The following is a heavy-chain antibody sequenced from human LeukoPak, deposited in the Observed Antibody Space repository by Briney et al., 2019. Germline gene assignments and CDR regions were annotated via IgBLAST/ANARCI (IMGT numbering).Heavy chain of an antibody. V-gene: IGHV5-51*01. D-gene: IGHD2-15*01. CDR1: GYSFTNYW. CDR2: IYPGGSNT. CDR3: ATGRYCSGGICYSSLDF. J-gene: IGHJ4*01. Sequence: GESLKISRKGSGYSFTNYWIGWVRQMPGKGLEWMGIIYPGGSNTRYSSSFQGQVTISVDKSVTTAYLQWSSLKASDTAVYYCATGRYCSGGICYSSLDFWGQGTLVTVSS.